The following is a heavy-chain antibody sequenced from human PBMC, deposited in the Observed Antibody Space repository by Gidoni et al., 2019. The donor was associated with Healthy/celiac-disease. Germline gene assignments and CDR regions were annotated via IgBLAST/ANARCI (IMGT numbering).Heavy chain of an antibody. J-gene: IGHJ4*02. CDR3: ARGLRFLEWLPSYYFDY. CDR2: IYYSGST. CDR1: GGSISSGDYY. D-gene: IGHD3-3*01. Sequence: QVQLQESGPGLVKPSQTLSLTCTFSGGSISSGDYYWSWIRQPPGKGLEWIGYIYYSGSTYYNPSLKSRVTISVDTSKNQFSLKLSSVTAADTAVYYCARGLRFLEWLPSYYFDYWGQGTLVTVSS. V-gene: IGHV4-30-4*01.